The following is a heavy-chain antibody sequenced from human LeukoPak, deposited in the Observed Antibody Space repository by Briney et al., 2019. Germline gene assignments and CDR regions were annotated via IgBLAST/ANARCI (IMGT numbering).Heavy chain of an antibody. CDR2: INSDGKTT. CDR3: ASRSINGYGGNTCFDP. CDR1: GFTFSDYS. V-gene: IGHV3-48*01. J-gene: IGHJ5*02. Sequence: GGSLRLSCAASGFTFSDYSMNWVRQAPGKGLEDLSYINSDGKTTWYADSVKGRFTASRDNAKNSLYLQMNSLRVEDTAVYYCASRSINGYGGNTCFDPWGQEPLATVSS. D-gene: IGHD6-13*01.